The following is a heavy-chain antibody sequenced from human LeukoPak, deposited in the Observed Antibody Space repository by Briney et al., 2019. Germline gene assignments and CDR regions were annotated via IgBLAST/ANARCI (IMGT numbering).Heavy chain of an antibody. CDR1: GGTFISYA. V-gene: IGHV1-69*01. CDR2: IIPIFGTA. J-gene: IGHJ4*02. D-gene: IGHD6-13*01. CDR3: ARFSIAAARFDY. Sequence: SVKVSCKASGGTFISYAISWVRQAPGQGLEWMGGIIPIFGTASYAQRFQGRVTITADESTSTAYMELSSLRAEDTAVYYCARFSIAAARFDYWGQGTLVTVSS.